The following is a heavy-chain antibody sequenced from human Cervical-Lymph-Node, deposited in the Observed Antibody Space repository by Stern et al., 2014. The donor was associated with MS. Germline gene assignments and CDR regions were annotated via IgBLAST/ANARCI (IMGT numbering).Heavy chain of an antibody. CDR3: AATSPMDV. J-gene: IGHJ6*02. D-gene: IGHD2-2*01. CDR2: IVVGGGDT. Sequence: QLVKSGPEVKKPGTSVKVSCKASGLTRLNFLSSTIQWVRQACGQSLEWIGWIVVGGGDTNYAQKFQERVTITRDMSTSTAYIEVSSLRSEDTAVYYCAATSPMDVWGQGTTVTVSS. CDR1: GLTRLNFLSST. V-gene: IGHV1-58*02.